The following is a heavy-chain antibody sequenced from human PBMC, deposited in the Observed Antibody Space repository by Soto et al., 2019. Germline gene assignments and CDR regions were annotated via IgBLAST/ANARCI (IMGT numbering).Heavy chain of an antibody. CDR2: IWYDGSNK. CDR1: GFTFSTYG. V-gene: IGHV3-33*01. Sequence: GGSLRLSCAASGFTFSTYGMHWVRQAPGKGLEWVAVIWYDGSNKYYADSVKGRFTISRDNSKNTLYLQMNSLRAEDTAVYHCARERYNWNDVAPGAFDIWGQVTMVTVSS. J-gene: IGHJ3*02. D-gene: IGHD1-20*01. CDR3: ARERYNWNDVAPGAFDI.